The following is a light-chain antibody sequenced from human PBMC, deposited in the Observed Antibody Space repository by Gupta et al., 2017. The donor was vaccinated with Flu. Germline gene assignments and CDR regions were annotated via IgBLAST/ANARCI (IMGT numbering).Light chain of an antibody. CDR2: GNN. CDR3: QSYDSSLSGHV. CDR1: SSNIGARYD. J-gene: IGLJ1*01. Sequence: QSVLTQPPSVSGAPGQRVTISCTGSSSNIGARYDVHWYQQLPGTAPKLVIHGNNNRPSGVPDRFSGSKSGTSASLAITGLQTKDEADYYCQSYDSSLSGHVFGTGTKVIVL. V-gene: IGLV1-40*01.